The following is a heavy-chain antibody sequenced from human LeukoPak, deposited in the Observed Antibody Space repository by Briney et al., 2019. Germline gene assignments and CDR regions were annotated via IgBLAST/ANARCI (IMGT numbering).Heavy chain of an antibody. CDR1: GGSMSSYY. D-gene: IGHD4-11*01. V-gene: IGHV4-59*01. CDR3: ARGRTSYNY. CDR2: IYYSGST. J-gene: IGHJ4*02. Sequence: SETLSLTCSVSGGSMSSYYWSWIRQSPGKGLEWIGYIYYSGSTNYNPSLKSRVTISVDTSKNQFSLKLSSVTAADTAVYYCARGRTSYNYWGQGTLVTVSS.